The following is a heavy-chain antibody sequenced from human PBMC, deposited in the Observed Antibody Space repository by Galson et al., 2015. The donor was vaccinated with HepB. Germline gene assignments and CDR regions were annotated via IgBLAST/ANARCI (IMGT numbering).Heavy chain of an antibody. CDR2: IRGSGGGT. V-gene: IGHV3-23*01. CDR1: GFTFSSYA. CDR3: AGRGYCSGGSCYSFDY. J-gene: IGHJ4*02. Sequence: SLRLSCAASGFTFSSYAMSWVRQAPGKGLEWVSAIRGSGGGTYYADSVKGRFTISRDNSKNTLYLQMKSLRAEDTAVYYCAGRGYCSGGSCYSFDYWGQGTLVTVSS. D-gene: IGHD2-15*01.